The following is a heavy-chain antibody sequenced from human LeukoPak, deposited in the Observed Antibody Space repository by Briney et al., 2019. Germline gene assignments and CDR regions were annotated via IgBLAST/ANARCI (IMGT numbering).Heavy chain of an antibody. CDR1: GYTLTELS. CDR3: ARGSRYGDYGLGAFDI. J-gene: IGHJ3*02. V-gene: IGHV1-24*01. D-gene: IGHD4-17*01. CDR2: FDPEDGET. Sequence: ASVKVSCKVSGYTLTELSMHWVRQAPGKGLEWMGGFDPEDGETIYAQKFQGRVTMTRDTSTSTVYMELSSLRSEDTAVYYCARGSRYGDYGLGAFDIWGQGTMVTVSS.